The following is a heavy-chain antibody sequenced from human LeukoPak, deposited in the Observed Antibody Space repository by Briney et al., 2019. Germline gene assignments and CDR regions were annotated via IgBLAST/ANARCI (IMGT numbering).Heavy chain of an antibody. CDR2: IDTNSGGT. V-gene: IGHV1-2*02. CDR3: ARDSTSGWSFDY. D-gene: IGHD6-19*01. J-gene: IGHJ4*02. CDR1: GFTFTGYF. Sequence: ASVKVSCKASGFTFTGYFMHWVRQAPGQGLEWMGWIDTNSGGTNHAQKFQGRVTMTRDTSINTAYMELIRLTSDDTAVYYCARDSTSGWSFDYWGQGTLVTVSS.